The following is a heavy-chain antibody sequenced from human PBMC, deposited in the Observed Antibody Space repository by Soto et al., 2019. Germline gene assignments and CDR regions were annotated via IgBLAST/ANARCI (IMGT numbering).Heavy chain of an antibody. CDR2: ISYDGSNK. J-gene: IGHJ4*02. CDR1: GFTFSSYG. V-gene: IGHV3-30*18. D-gene: IGHD1-26*01. CDR3: AKDRIVGAGGFDY. Sequence: QSGGSLRLSCAASGFTFSSYGMHWVRQAPGKGLEWVAVISYDGSNKYYADSVKGRFTISRDNSKNTLYLQMNSLRAEDTAVYYCAKDRIVGAGGFDYWGQGTLVTVSS.